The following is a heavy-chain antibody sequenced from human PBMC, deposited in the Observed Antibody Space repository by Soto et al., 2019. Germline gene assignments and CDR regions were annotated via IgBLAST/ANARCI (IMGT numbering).Heavy chain of an antibody. CDR1: GYTFTGNY. J-gene: IGHJ3*02. Sequence: QVQLVQSGAEVKKPGASVKVSCKASGYTFTGNYMHWVRQAPGQGLEWMGWINPNSGCTNYAQTFQGRVTVTSDTSISTAYMALSRLRSDDTAVYYCARDGDSSSPLDIWGQGTMVTVSS. D-gene: IGHD6-6*01. V-gene: IGHV1-2*02. CDR2: INPNSGCT. CDR3: ARDGDSSSPLDI.